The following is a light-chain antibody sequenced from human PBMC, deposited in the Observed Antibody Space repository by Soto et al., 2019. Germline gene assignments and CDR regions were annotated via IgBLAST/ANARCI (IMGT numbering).Light chain of an antibody. V-gene: IGKV3D-15*01. CDR1: QSVSSN. Sequence: EIVVTQSPATLSVSPGVRATLSCRASQSVSSNLAWYQQKPSQAPRLLIYSASTRATGIPARFSGSGSGTEFTLTISSLQSEDFAIYYCQQHNNWPLTFGGGTKVEIK. J-gene: IGKJ4*01. CDR2: SAS. CDR3: QQHNNWPLT.